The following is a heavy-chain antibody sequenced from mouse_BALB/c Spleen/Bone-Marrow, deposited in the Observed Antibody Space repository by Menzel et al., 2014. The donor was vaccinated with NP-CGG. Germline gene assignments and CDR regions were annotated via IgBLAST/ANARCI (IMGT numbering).Heavy chain of an antibody. CDR2: IDPANGNT. J-gene: IGHJ3*01. Sequence: EVKLMESGAELVKPGASVKLSCTASGFNIKDTYMHWVKQRPEQGLEWIGGIDPANGNTKYDPKFQGKATITADTSSNTAYLQLSSLTSEDTAVYYCARLDLLAYWGQGTLVTVSA. CDR1: GFNIKDTY. CDR3: ARLDLLAY. V-gene: IGHV14-3*02.